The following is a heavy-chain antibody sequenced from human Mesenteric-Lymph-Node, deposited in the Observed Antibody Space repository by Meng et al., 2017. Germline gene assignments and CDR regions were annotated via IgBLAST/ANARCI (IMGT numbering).Heavy chain of an antibody. CDR2: ISVSGST. J-gene: IGHJ4*02. CDR3: ARVAGGYDFNY. CDR1: GFTFSSSS. D-gene: IGHD5-12*01. Sequence: GESLKISCAASGFTFSSSSMSWVRQAPGKGLEWVSAISVSGSTYYGDSVTGRFALSRDSTKNTLYLQMNSLRAEDTAVYYCARVAGGYDFNYWGQGTLVTVSS. V-gene: IGHV3-23*01.